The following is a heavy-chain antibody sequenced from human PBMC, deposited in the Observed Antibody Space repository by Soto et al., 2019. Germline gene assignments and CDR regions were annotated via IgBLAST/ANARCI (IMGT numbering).Heavy chain of an antibody. Sequence: QVQLVESGGGVVQPGRSLRLSCAASGFTFSSYGMHWVRQAPGKGLEWVAVIWYDGSNKYYADSVKGRFTISRDNSKNTLYLQMNSLRAEDTAVYYCARDSSGYDYIWGSYRYRLPDYWGQGTLVTVSS. J-gene: IGHJ4*02. D-gene: IGHD3-16*02. CDR1: GFTFSSYG. V-gene: IGHV3-33*01. CDR3: ARDSSGYDYIWGSYRYRLPDY. CDR2: IWYDGSNK.